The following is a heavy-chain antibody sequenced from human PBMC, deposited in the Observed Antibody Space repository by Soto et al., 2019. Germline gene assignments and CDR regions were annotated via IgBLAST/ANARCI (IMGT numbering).Heavy chain of an antibody. CDR2: IYPGDSDT. CDR1: GYSFASYW. CDR3: ARYSGSYWHYLDF. Sequence: GESLKISCKGSGYSFASYWVAWVRQMPEKGLEWIGTIYPGDSDTKYSSAFRGHVTISADTSVSTAYLQWRSLEATDSAIYYCARYSGSYWHYLDFWGQGTLVTVS. D-gene: IGHD1-26*01. V-gene: IGHV5-51*01. J-gene: IGHJ4*02.